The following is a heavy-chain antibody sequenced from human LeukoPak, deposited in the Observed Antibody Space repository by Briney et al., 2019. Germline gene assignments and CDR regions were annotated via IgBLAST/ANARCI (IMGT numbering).Heavy chain of an antibody. CDR1: GFTFSSYA. V-gene: IGHV3-30-3*01. CDR3: AKDLTGSQRGRYFDY. Sequence: PGGSLRLSCAASGFTFSSYAMHWVRQAPGKGLEWVAVISYDGSNKYYADSVKGRFTISRDNSKNTLYLQMNSLRAEDAAVYYCAKDLTGSQRGRYFDYWGQGTLVTVSS. J-gene: IGHJ4*02. CDR2: ISYDGSNK. D-gene: IGHD7-27*01.